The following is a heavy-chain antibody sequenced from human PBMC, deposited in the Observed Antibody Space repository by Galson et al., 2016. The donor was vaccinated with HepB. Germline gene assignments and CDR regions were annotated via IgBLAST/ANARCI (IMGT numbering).Heavy chain of an antibody. CDR2: IGWNDHK. D-gene: IGHD4-23*01. V-gene: IGHV2-70*01. J-gene: IGHJ4*02. Sequence: PALVKPTQTLTLTCTFSGFSLSSSGMSVTWIRQSPGKALEWLALIGWNDHKHYNTSLRTRLTISKDTSKHQVVLTMTNMDPVDTGTYYCARTLGLTVQTPYSDHWGQGTLLAVSS. CDR3: ARTLGLTVQTPYSDH. CDR1: GFSLSSSGMS.